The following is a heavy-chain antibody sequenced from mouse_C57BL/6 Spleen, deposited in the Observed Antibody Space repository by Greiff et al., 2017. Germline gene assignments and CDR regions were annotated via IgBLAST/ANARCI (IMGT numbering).Heavy chain of an antibody. CDR2: IDPANCNT. J-gene: IGHJ3*01. Sequence: EVQLQQSVAELVRPGASVKLSCTASGFNFKNTYMHWVKQRPEQGLEWIGRIDPANCNTKSAHKFQGKATITADTSSNTAYLQLSSLKSEDTAIYYCASSVYYSNFFAYWGQGTLVTVSA. V-gene: IGHV14-3*01. CDR3: ASSVYYSNFFAY. CDR1: GFNFKNTY. D-gene: IGHD2-5*01.